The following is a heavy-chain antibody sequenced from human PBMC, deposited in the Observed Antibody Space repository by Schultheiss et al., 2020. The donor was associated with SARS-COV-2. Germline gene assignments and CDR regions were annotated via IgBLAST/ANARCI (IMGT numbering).Heavy chain of an antibody. Sequence: GGSLRLSCAASGFTFSSYAMSWVRQAPGKGLEWVSAISGSGGSTYYADSVKGRFTISRDNAKNSLYLQMNSLRAEDTAVYYCARAGGDFWGTYGMDVWGQGTTVTVSS. CDR3: ARAGGDFWGTYGMDV. CDR2: ISGSGGST. CDR1: GFTFSSYA. D-gene: IGHD3-16*01. V-gene: IGHV3-23*01. J-gene: IGHJ6*02.